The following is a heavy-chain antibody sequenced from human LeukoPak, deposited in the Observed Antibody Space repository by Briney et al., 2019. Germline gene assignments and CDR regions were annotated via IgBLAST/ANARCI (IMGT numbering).Heavy chain of an antibody. V-gene: IGHV4-59*08. CDR1: GGSISSYY. CDR3: VRLNQGYWYFDL. J-gene: IGHJ2*01. Sequence: PSETLSLTCTVSGGSISSYYWSWIRQPPGKRLEWIGYIYYSGSTNYNPSLKSRVTISVDTSKNQFSLKLSSVTAADTAVYYCVRLNQGYWYFDLRGRGTLVTVSS. CDR2: IYYSGST.